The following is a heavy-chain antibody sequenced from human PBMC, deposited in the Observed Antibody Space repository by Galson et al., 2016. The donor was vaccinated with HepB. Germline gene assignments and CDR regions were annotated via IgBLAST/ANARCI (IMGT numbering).Heavy chain of an antibody. CDR2: IWYDGSNK. CDR1: GFTISSYG. J-gene: IGHJ5*02. V-gene: IGHV3-33*01. CDR3: ARGQVYAGSGSHYTNWFDP. Sequence: SLRLSCAASGFTISSYGIHWVRQAPGKGLEWVAGIWYDGSNKYYADSVKGRFTISRDNSKNTLYLHMNSLRAEDTAGYYCARGQVYAGSGSHYTNWFDPWGQGTLVTVSS. D-gene: IGHD3-10*01.